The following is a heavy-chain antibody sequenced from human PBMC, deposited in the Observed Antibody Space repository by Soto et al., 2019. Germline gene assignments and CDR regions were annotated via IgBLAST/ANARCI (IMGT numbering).Heavy chain of an antibody. D-gene: IGHD3-22*01. V-gene: IGHV1-46*01. CDR3: ARALDTYYYDSSGLPAYGMDV. J-gene: IGHJ6*02. CDR2: INPSGGST. Sequence: ASVKVSCKASGYTFTSYYMHWVRQAPGQGLKWMGIINPSGGSTSYAQKFQGRVTMTRDTSTSTVYMELSSLRSEDTAVYYCARALDTYYYDSSGLPAYGMDVWGQGTTVTVSS. CDR1: GYTFTSYY.